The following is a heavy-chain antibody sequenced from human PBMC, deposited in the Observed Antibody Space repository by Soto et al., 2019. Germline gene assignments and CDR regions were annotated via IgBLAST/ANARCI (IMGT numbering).Heavy chain of an antibody. Sequence: QVQLVQSGTEVKKPGSSVKVSCKASGGTFSRHAVNWVRQAPGQGLEWMGAILPIVDATNDAQKVQDRVTITAAESTVTVYMELRSLRSEDTAVYFCAGDPPNVDGDHDAFDIWGHGTLVIVSS. CDR1: GGTFSRHA. D-gene: IGHD4-17*01. J-gene: IGHJ3*02. CDR2: ILPIVDAT. CDR3: AGDPPNVDGDHDAFDI. V-gene: IGHV1-69*12.